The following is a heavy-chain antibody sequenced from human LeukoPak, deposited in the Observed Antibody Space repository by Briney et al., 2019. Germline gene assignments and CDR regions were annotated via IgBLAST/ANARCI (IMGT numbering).Heavy chain of an antibody. CDR1: GFTFSSYG. J-gene: IGHJ4*02. CDR2: IWYDGSNK. Sequence: GRSLRLSCAASGFTFSSYGMHWVRQAPGKGLEWVAVIWYDGSNKYYADSVKGRFTISRDNSKNTLYLQMNSLRAEDTAVYYCASTDSGSYCCMEDYWGQGTLVTVSS. V-gene: IGHV3-33*01. CDR3: ASTDSGSYCCMEDY. D-gene: IGHD1-26*01.